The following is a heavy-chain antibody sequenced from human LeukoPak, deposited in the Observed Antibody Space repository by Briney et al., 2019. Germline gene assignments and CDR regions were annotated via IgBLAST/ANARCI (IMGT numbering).Heavy chain of an antibody. D-gene: IGHD3-9*01. Sequence: ASVKVSCKASGGTFSSYAISWVRQAPGQGLEWMGGIIPILGTANYAQKFQGRVTITTDESTSTAYMELSSLRSGDTAVYYCATVNWNLADILTGYSKDGDMDVWGKGTTVTVSS. V-gene: IGHV1-69*05. J-gene: IGHJ6*03. CDR3: ATVNWNLADILTGYSKDGDMDV. CDR2: IIPILGTA. CDR1: GGTFSSYA.